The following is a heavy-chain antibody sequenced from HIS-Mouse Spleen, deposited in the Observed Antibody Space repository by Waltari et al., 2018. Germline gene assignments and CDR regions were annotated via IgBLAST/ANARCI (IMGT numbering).Heavy chain of an antibody. CDR1: GYTFTGYY. CDR3: ARDTDY. Sequence: QVQLVQSGAEVKKPGASVKVSCKASGYTFTGYYMHWVRQAPGPGLAWMGWINTNRGGTNYAQRFQGRVTMTRDTSISTAYMELSRLRSDDTAVYYCARDTDYWGQGTLVTVSS. J-gene: IGHJ4*02. CDR2: INTNRGGT. V-gene: IGHV1-2*02.